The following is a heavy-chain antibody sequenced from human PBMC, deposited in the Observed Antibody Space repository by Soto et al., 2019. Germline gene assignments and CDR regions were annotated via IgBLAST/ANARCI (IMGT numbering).Heavy chain of an antibody. CDR1: GDSFNTFA. J-gene: IGHJ4*02. Sequence: QVQLVQSGAEVKKPGSSVKLSCKASGDSFNTFAVTWVRQAPGQGLEWMGGIIPNFDTPNYAQKFKGRVTIIADKSTSTPYMEVSSLRSEDTAVYYCARPCDDSSGYYLWYFDYWGQGTLVTVSS. D-gene: IGHD3-22*01. CDR3: ARPCDDSSGYYLWYFDY. V-gene: IGHV1-69*06. CDR2: IIPNFDTP.